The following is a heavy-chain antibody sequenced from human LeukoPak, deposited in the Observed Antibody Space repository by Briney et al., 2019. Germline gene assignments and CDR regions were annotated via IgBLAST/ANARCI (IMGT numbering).Heavy chain of an antibody. D-gene: IGHD3-16*01. Sequence: SATQSLTCTVSGGSISSYYWSWIRQPPGKGLEWIGYMSYSGNSNYNPPLKRRVTISVDTSKNQFSLMLSSVTAAGTAVYYCATGGEQSRLIKYWGQGTLVTVSS. CDR1: GGSISSYY. CDR3: ATGGEQSRLIKY. CDR2: MSYSGNS. V-gene: IGHV4-59*01. J-gene: IGHJ4*02.